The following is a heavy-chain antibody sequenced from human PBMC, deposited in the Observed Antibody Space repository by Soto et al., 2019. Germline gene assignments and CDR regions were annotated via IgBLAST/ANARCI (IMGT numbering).Heavy chain of an antibody. CDR2: IVPIYGTP. J-gene: IGHJ6*02. CDR3: ARGPNWNARYYYYGMDV. CDR1: GGTFNTHA. V-gene: IGHV1-69*13. Sequence: GASVKVSCKTSGGTFNTHAISWVRQAPGHGFEWMGGIVPIYGTPSHAQKFQGRVTITADEPTTTVYMELSSLRSDDTAVYYCARGPNWNARYYYYGMDVWGQGTTVTVSS. D-gene: IGHD1-1*01.